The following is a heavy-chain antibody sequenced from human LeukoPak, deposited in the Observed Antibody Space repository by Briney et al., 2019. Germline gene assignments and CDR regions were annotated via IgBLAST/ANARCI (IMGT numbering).Heavy chain of an antibody. J-gene: IGHJ4*02. CDR1: GFTFSSYS. V-gene: IGHV3-21*01. CDR3: AREGVAVAATNY. CDR2: ISSSSSYI. D-gene: IGHD6-19*01. Sequence: GGSLRLSCAASGFTFSSYSMNWVRQAPGKGLEWVSSISSSSSYIYYADSVKGRFTISRDNAKNSLYLQMNSLRAEDTAVYYCAREGVAVAATNYWVQGTLVTVSS.